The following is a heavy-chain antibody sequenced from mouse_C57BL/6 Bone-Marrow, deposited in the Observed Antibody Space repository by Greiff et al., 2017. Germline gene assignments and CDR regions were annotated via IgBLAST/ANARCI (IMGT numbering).Heavy chain of an antibody. D-gene: IGHD1-1*01. CDR3: ARHYYGSSLDY. Sequence: EVKLVESGGGLVQPGGSLKLSCAASGFTFSDYDMYWVRQTPEKRLEWVAYISNGGGSIYYPDTVKGRFTISRDNAKNTLYLQMSRLKSEDTTLYYCARHYYGSSLDYGGQGTTLTVSS. CDR2: ISNGGGSI. J-gene: IGHJ2*01. CDR1: GFTFSDYD. V-gene: IGHV5-12*01.